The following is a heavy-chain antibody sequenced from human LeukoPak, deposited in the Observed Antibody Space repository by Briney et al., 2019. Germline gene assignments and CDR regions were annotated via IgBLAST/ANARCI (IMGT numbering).Heavy chain of an antibody. D-gene: IGHD2-15*01. J-gene: IGHJ2*01. CDR2: MNPISGNT. V-gene: IGHV1-8*02. Sequence: GASVKVSCKASGYTFTGYYMYWVRQAPGQGLEWMGWMNPISGNTGYAQKFQGRVTMTRSTSISTAYMELSSLRSEDTAVYYCARPYCSGGDCLRYFDLWGRGTLITVSS. CDR1: GYTFTGYY. CDR3: ARPYCSGGDCLRYFDL.